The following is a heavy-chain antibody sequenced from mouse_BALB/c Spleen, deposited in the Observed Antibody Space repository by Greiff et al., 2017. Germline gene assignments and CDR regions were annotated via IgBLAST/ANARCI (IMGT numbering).Heavy chain of an antibody. Sequence: QVQLQQPGAELVKPGASVKLSCKASGYTFTSYWMHWVKQRPGQGLEWIGEINPSNGRTNYNEKFKGKATLTSDKSSSTAYMELSSLTSEDSAVYYCAKTARATPYYAMDYWGQGTSVTVSS. J-gene: IGHJ4*01. CDR3: AKTARATPYYAMDY. V-gene: IGHV1S81*02. CDR1: GYTFTSYW. D-gene: IGHD3-2*01. CDR2: INPSNGRT.